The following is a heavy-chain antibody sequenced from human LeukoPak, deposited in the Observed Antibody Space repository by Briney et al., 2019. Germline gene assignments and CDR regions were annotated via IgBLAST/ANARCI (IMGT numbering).Heavy chain of an antibody. CDR2: INPSGGST. Sequence: ASVKVSCEASGYTFTSYYMHWVRQAPGQGLEWMGIINPSGGSTSYAQKFQGRVTMTRDTSTSTVYMELSSLRSEDTAVYYCASLSYVGVAEYYFDYWGQGTLVTVSS. CDR3: ASLSYVGVAEYYFDY. J-gene: IGHJ4*02. V-gene: IGHV1-46*01. D-gene: IGHD5-18*01. CDR1: GYTFTSYY.